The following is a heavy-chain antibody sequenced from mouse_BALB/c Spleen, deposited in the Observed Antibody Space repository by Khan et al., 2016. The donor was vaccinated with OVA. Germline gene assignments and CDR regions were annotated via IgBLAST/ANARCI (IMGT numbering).Heavy chain of an antibody. D-gene: IGHD3-3*01. Sequence: EVQLQESGPGLVKPSQPLSLTCTVTGYSITSDYAWNWIRQFPGNKLEWMGYINYSGRTSYTPSLKSRISITRDTSKNQFFLQLNSVTTEDTATYYCVRGRSYWGQGTLVTVSA. V-gene: IGHV3-2*02. J-gene: IGHJ3*01. CDR3: VRGRSY. CDR1: GYSITSDYA. CDR2: INYSGRT.